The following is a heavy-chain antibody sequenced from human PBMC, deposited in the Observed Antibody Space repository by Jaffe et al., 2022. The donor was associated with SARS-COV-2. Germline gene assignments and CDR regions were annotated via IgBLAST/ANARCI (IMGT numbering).Heavy chain of an antibody. CDR1: GFTFSSSW. Sequence: EVQLVESGGGLVQPGGSLRLSCVASGFTFSSSWMHWVRQTPGKGLEWVARMRSDGSVIGHADSVKGRFTISRDNAKNTLYLQMNSLRVEDTAMYYCARVQRSGGGWTFDFWGQGALVTVS. CDR2: MRSDGSVI. V-gene: IGHV3-74*01. D-gene: IGHD6-19*01. J-gene: IGHJ4*02. CDR3: ARVQRSGGGWTFDF.